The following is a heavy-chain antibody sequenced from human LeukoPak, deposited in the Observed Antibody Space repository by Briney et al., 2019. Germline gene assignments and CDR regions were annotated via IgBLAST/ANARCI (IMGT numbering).Heavy chain of an antibody. CDR3: AKDFDYGDYPALIDY. CDR1: GSTFSSYA. J-gene: IGHJ4*02. CDR2: ISGSGGST. Sequence: PGGSLRLSCAASGSTFSSYAMSWVRQAPGKGLEWVSAISGSGGSTYYADSVKGRFTISRDNSKSTLYLQMNSLRAEDTAVYYCAKDFDYGDYPALIDYWGQGTLVTVSS. D-gene: IGHD4-17*01. V-gene: IGHV3-23*01.